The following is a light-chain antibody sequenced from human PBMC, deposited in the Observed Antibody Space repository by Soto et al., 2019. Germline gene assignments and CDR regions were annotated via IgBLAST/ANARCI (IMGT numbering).Light chain of an antibody. J-gene: IGKJ1*01. Sequence: EILLTQSACTLSLSAGERATLSCWASQSVTSSYLAWYQQKPGQAPRLLIYGASRRATGIPSRFSGSGSGTEFTLTISSLKPDDFATYYCQQYNSYWTFGQGTKVDIK. V-gene: IGKV3-20*01. CDR1: QSVTSSY. CDR2: GAS. CDR3: QQYNSYWT.